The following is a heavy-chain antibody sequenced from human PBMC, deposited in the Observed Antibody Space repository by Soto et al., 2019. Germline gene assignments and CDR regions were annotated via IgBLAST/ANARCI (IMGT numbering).Heavy chain of an antibody. V-gene: IGHV1-24*01. CDR3: ATFTDFGSGFYIRSDGFDP. D-gene: IGHD3-3*01. J-gene: IGHJ5*02. CDR2: FDPEDGET. CDR1: GYTLTELS. Sequence: ASVKVSCKVSGYTLTELSMHWVRQAPGKGLEWMGGFDPEDGETIYAQKFQGRVTMTEDTSTDTAYMELSSLRSEDTAVYYCATFTDFGSGFYIRSDGFDPWGKGTLVTVSS.